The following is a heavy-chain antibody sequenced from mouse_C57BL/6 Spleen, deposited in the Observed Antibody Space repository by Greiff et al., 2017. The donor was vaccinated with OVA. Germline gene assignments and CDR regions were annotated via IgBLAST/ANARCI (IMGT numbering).Heavy chain of an antibody. Sequence: VKLLESGAELVRPGTSVKMSCKASGYTFTNYWIGWAKQRPGHGLEWIGDIYPGGGYTNYNEKFKGKATLTADKSSSTAYMQFSSLTSEDSAIYYCAKYGNYLYYFDYWGQGTTLTVSS. CDR1: GYTFTNYW. D-gene: IGHD2-1*01. V-gene: IGHV1-63*01. CDR2: IYPGGGYT. CDR3: AKYGNYLYYFDY. J-gene: IGHJ2*01.